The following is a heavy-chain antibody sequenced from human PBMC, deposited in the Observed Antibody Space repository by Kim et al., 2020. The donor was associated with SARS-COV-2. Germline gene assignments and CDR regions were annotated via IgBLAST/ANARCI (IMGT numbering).Heavy chain of an antibody. Sequence: GGCLRLSCEVSGFIFSNYAMSWVRQAPGKGLEWVSGISANGGSTYYADSVKGRFTISRDNSKNTLYLQMDSLRDEDTALYYCAKDMRWFGEVLDYWGQGTHVTVSS. D-gene: IGHD3-10*01. CDR1: GFIFSNYA. J-gene: IGHJ4*02. CDR3: AKDMRWFGEVLDY. V-gene: IGHV3-23*01. CDR2: ISANGGST.